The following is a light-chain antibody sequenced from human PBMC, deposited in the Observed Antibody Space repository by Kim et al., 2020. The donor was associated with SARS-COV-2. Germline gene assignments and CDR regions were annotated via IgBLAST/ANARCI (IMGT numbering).Light chain of an antibody. CDR1: QSISNW. CDR2: RAS. Sequence: SVGDRVTITCRASQSISNWLAWYQQKPGKAPKLLIYRASGLEGGVPSRFSGSGSGTEFTITISSLQPDDFATYYCQQYTSYSSITFGQGTRLEIK. J-gene: IGKJ5*01. CDR3: QQYTSYSSIT. V-gene: IGKV1-5*03.